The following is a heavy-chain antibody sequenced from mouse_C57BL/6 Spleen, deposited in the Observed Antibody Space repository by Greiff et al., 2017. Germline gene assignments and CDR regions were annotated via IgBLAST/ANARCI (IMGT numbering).Heavy chain of an antibody. CDR3: AREDGYDGYYYAMDY. D-gene: IGHD2-2*01. Sequence: QVQLQQSGPELVKPGASVKISCKASGYAFSSSWMNWVKQRPGKGLEWIGRIYPGDGDTNYNGKFKGKATLTADKSSSTAYMELRSLTSEDTAVYYGAREDGYDGYYYAMDYWGQGTSVTVSS. J-gene: IGHJ4*01. V-gene: IGHV1-82*01. CDR2: IYPGDGDT. CDR1: GYAFSSSW.